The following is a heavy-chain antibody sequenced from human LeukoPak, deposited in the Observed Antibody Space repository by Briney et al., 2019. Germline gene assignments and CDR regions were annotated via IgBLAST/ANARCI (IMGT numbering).Heavy chain of an antibody. Sequence: PGGSLRLSCAASGFTFSNAWMSWVRQAPGKGLEWVGRIKSKTDGGTTDYAAPVKGRFTISRDDSKNTLYLQMNSLKTEDTAMYYCTTGYRSGGSCYSLVYWGQGTLVTVSS. CDR1: GFTFSNAW. V-gene: IGHV3-15*01. CDR2: IKSKTDGGTT. J-gene: IGHJ4*02. D-gene: IGHD2-15*01. CDR3: TTGYRSGGSCYSLVY.